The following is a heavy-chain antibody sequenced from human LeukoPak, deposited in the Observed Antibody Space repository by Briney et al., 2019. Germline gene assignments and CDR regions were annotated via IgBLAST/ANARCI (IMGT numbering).Heavy chain of an antibody. CDR1: GFTFSSYS. Sequence: GGSLRLSCEAAGFTFSSYSMNWVRKAPGKGLEWVSSISSSSSYIYYADSVKGRFTISRDNDKNSLYLQMNSLRAEDAAVYYCVRERGYSGYEFDYWGRGTLVTVS. J-gene: IGHJ4*02. CDR3: VRERGYSGYEFDY. D-gene: IGHD5-12*01. CDR2: ISSSSSYI. V-gene: IGHV3-21*01.